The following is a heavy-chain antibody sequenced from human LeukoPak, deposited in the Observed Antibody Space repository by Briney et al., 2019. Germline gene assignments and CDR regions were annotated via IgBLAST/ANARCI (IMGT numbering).Heavy chain of an antibody. Sequence: PGGSLRLSCAASGFTFSSYSMNWVRQAPGKGLEWVSSISSSSSYIYYADSVKGRFTISRDNAKNSLYLRMNSLRAEDTAVYYCARDLREYQLLYNFDYWGQGTLVTVSS. D-gene: IGHD2-2*02. V-gene: IGHV3-21*01. CDR3: ARDLREYQLLYNFDY. CDR2: ISSSSSYI. J-gene: IGHJ4*02. CDR1: GFTFSSYS.